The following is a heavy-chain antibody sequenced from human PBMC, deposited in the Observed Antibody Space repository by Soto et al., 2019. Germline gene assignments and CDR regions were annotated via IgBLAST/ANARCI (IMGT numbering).Heavy chain of an antibody. J-gene: IGHJ4*02. CDR1: GFTFSSYA. CDR3: ARERAVRGYSSGWSFQYYFDY. V-gene: IGHV3-30-3*01. D-gene: IGHD6-19*01. Sequence: GGSLRLSCAASGFTFSSYAMHWVRQAPGKGLEWVAVISYDGSNKYYADSVKGRFTISRDNSKNTLYLQMNSLRAEDTAVYYCARERAVRGYSSGWSFQYYFDYWGQGTLVTVSS. CDR2: ISYDGSNK.